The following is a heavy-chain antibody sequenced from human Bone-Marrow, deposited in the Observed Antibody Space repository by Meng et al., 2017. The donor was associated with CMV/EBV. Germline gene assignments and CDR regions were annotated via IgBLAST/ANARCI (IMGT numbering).Heavy chain of an antibody. D-gene: IGHD3-22*01. CDR2: IYYSGST. V-gene: IGHV4-30-4*08. CDR3: ARDMGSSGYYGNNWFDP. Sequence: VPPPASCQRLVKPSHTPSLTCAVSGGSISSCDYYWSWIRQPPGRGLEWIGYIYYSGSTYYNPSLKSRVTISVDTSKNQFSLKLSSVTAADTAVYYCARDMGSSGYYGNNWFDPWGQGTLVTVSS. CDR1: GGSISSCDYY. J-gene: IGHJ5*02.